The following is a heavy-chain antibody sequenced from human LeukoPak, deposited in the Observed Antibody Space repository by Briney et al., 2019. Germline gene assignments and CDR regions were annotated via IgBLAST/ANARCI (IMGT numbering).Heavy chain of an antibody. CDR2: ISYDGSNK. CDR3: ARGASY. V-gene: IGHV3-30*03. J-gene: IGHJ4*02. Sequence: PGGSLRLSCAASGFTFSSYGMHWVRQAPGKGLEWVAVISYDGSNKYYADSVKGRFTISRDNAKNLLYLQMNSLRAEDTALYYCARGASYWGQGTLVTVSS. CDR1: GFTFSSYG. D-gene: IGHD3-16*01.